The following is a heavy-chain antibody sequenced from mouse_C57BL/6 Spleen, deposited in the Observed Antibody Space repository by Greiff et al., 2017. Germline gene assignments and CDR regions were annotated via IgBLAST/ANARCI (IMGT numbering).Heavy chain of an antibody. J-gene: IGHJ3*01. CDR2: IHPNSGST. CDR1: GYTFTSYW. V-gene: IGHV1-64*01. CDR3: ARRDDYDEGSWFAY. Sequence: QFQLQQPGAELVKPGASVKLSCKASGYTFTSYWMHWVKQRPGQGLEWIGMIHPNSGSTNYNEKFKSKATLTLDKSTSTADMQLSSLTTEVSSVYYCARRDDYDEGSWFAYWGQGTLVTVSA. D-gene: IGHD2-4*01.